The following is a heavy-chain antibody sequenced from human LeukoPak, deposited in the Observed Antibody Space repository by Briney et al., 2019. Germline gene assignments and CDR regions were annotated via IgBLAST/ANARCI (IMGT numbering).Heavy chain of an antibody. CDR3: VREEEVVRTDIGVYYYYFMDV. V-gene: IGHV3-74*01. D-gene: IGHD3-10*01. Sequence: GGSLRLSYAASVFTFINNWMHWVRQARGKGLVWVSRINPDGRRADYATSVKGRFTISRDNAKNTLYLQANNLRAEDTAVYYCVREEEVVRTDIGVYYYYFMDVWGKGTPVTVSS. CDR1: VFTFINNW. CDR2: INPDGRRA. J-gene: IGHJ6*03.